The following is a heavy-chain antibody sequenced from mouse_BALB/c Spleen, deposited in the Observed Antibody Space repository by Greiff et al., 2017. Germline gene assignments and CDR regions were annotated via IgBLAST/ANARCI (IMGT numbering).Heavy chain of an antibody. CDR3: ARSNSLDY. J-gene: IGHJ2*01. CDR1: GYTFTDYW. CDR2: IDTSDSYT. Sequence: QVQLQQPGAELVMPGASVKMSCKASGYTFTDYWMHWVKQRPGQGLEWIGAIDTSDSYTSYNQKFKGKATLTVDESSSTAYMQLSSLTSEDSAVYYCARSNSLDYWGQGTTLTVSS. V-gene: IGHV1-69*01.